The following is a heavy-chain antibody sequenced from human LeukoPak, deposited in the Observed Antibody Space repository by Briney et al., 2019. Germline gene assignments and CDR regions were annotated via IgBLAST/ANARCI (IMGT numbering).Heavy chain of an antibody. CDR1: GLTLRSFA. D-gene: IGHD2-2*01. Sequence: GESLRLSCEVSGLTLRSFAMSWVRQPAGKGLEWVSAISGDGGSTEYADSVKGRFTISRDNSKNTVYLQMNSLRAGDTALYYCAAMTTAAANAFFYWGRGTVATVSA. J-gene: IGHJ4*02. CDR2: ISGDGGST. V-gene: IGHV3-23*01. CDR3: AAMTTAAANAFFY.